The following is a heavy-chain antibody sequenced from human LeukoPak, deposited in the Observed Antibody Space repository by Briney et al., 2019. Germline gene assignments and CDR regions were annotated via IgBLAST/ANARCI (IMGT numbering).Heavy chain of an antibody. V-gene: IGHV1-8*02. D-gene: IGHD4-23*01. Sequence: ASVKVSCKASGYTFTSYGISWVRQATGQGLEWVGWMSPNSGNTGYAQKFQGRVTMTRNTFISTAYMELSSLRSEDTAVYYCAVDYGGNSGWFDPWGQGTLVTVSS. CDR1: GYTFTSYG. J-gene: IGHJ5*02. CDR3: AVDYGGNSGWFDP. CDR2: MSPNSGNT.